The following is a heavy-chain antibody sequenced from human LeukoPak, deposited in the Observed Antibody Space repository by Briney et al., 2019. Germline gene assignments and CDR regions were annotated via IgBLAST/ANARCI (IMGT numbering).Heavy chain of an antibody. CDR3: ARRAGAPDFDV. CDR1: GGPFVGYY. Sequence: PSDTLSLTCTVSGGPFVGYYWTWIPQPPGKGLEWIGEITHSGGGNCNPSLKSRVTISVDSSQNRFSLKVLSVTAADTAVYYCARRAGAPDFDVWGLGTLVSVSS. CDR2: ITHSGGG. J-gene: IGHJ4*02. D-gene: IGHD3-10*01. V-gene: IGHV4-34*01.